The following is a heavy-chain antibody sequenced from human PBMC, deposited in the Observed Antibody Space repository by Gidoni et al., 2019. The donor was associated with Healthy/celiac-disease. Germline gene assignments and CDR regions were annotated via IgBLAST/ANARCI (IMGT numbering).Heavy chain of an antibody. CDR2: ISAYHGTT. J-gene: IGHJ4*02. Sequence: QVQLGQSGAEVKKPGASVKVAGKATGYACTSYGISWVRQAPGQGLEWMGWISAYHGTTNYAQKLQRRVTLTTDTSTSTAYMVLRSLGSDAPAVYYCAVYSGLRFPFDYWGQGTLVTVSS. CDR1: GYACTSYG. CDR3: AVYSGLRFPFDY. V-gene: IGHV1-18*01. D-gene: IGHD4-17*01.